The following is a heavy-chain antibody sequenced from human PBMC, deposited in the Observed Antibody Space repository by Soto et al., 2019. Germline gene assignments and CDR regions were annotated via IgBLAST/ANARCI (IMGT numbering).Heavy chain of an antibody. CDR1: GGSISSYY. D-gene: IGHD3-10*01. CDR2: IYYSGST. CDR3: ARRPGFGHAFDV. V-gene: IGHV4-59*08. Sequence: QVQLQESGPGLVKPSETLSLTCTVSGGSISSYYWSWVRQPPGKGLECIGYIYYSGSTNYHPSLKSRVTMAVDTSKNQFSLKLNSVTAADTAVYYCARRPGFGHAFDVWGQGTMVTVSS. J-gene: IGHJ3*01.